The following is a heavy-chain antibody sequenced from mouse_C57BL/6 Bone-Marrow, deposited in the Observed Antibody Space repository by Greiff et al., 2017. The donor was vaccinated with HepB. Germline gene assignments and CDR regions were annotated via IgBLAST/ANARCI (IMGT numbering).Heavy chain of an antibody. CDR3: ARERDYYGSSQYFDV. D-gene: IGHD1-1*01. Sequence: QVQLQQPGAELVKPGASVKMSCKASGYTFTSYWITWVKQRPGQGLEWIGDIYPGSGSTNYNEKFKSKATLTVDTSSSTAYMQLSSLTSEDSAVYYCARERDYYGSSQYFDVWGTGTTVTVSS. V-gene: IGHV1-55*01. CDR2: IYPGSGST. J-gene: IGHJ1*03. CDR1: GYTFTSYW.